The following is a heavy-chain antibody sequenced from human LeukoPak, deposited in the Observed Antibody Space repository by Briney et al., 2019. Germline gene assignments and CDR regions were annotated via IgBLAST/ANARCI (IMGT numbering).Heavy chain of an antibody. CDR2: ISGSGGST. CDR3: AKEDYDYVWGSPSRRFDY. Sequence: GGSLRLSCAASGFTFSSYAMSRVRQAPGKGLEWVSAISGSGGSTYYADSVKGRFTISRDNSKNTLYLQMNSLRAEDTAVYYCAKEDYDYVWGSPSRRFDYWGQGTLVTVSS. V-gene: IGHV3-23*01. J-gene: IGHJ4*02. CDR1: GFTFSSYA. D-gene: IGHD3-16*01.